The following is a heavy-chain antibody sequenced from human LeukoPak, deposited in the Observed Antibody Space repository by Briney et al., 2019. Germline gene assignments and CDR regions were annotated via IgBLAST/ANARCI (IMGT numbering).Heavy chain of an antibody. J-gene: IGHJ3*02. CDR3: ARDGSAVYYDSSGLSGAFDI. Sequence: ASVKVSCKASGYTFTSYAMHWVRQAPGQRLEWMGWINAGNGNTKYSQKFQGRVTITRDTSASTAYMELSSLRSEDTAVYYCARDGSAVYYDSSGLSGAFDIWGQGTMVTVSS. CDR1: GYTFTSYA. CDR2: INAGNGNT. V-gene: IGHV1-3*01. D-gene: IGHD3-22*01.